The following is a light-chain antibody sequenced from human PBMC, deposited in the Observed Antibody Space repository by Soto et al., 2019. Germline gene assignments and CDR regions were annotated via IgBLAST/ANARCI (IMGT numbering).Light chain of an antibody. J-gene: IGKJ1*01. CDR3: QLYGFSPKT. CDR1: QRVSGY. CDR2: DAS. Sequence: EIVLTQSPGTLSLSPGEGATLSCRASQRVSGYLAWYQQRPGRAPRLLVLDASTRATGIPDRFSGSGSGTDFTRTISRLEPEDFAVYYCQLYGFSPKTFGQGTKVDI. V-gene: IGKV3-20*01.